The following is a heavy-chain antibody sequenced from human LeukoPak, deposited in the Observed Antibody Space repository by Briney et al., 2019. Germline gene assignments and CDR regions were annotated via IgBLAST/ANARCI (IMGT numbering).Heavy chain of an antibody. V-gene: IGHV1-24*01. CDR3: ATEGKMVRGVYTDF. J-gene: IGHJ4*02. CDR1: GYTLTELS. CDR2: FDPEDGET. Sequence: ASVTVSCKVSGYTLTELSMHWVRQAPGKGLEWLGRFDPEDGETLYAQKFQGRVTITADTSTDTAYMELSSLRSEDTAVYYCATEGKMVRGVYTDFWGQGTLVTVSS. D-gene: IGHD3-10*01.